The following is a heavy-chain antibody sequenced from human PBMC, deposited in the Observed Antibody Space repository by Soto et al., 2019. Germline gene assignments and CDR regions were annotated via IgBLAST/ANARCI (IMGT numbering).Heavy chain of an antibody. V-gene: IGHV3-30-3*01. CDR1: GFTFSSYA. J-gene: IGHJ6*02. CDR3: ARGEYYYDSSGYYYGMDV. D-gene: IGHD3-22*01. Sequence: QVQLVESGGGVVQPGRSLRLSCAASGFTFSSYAMHWVRQAPGKGLEWVAVISYDGSNKYYADSVKGRFTISRDNSKNTLYLQMNSLRAEDTAVYYCARGEYYYDSSGYYYGMDVWGQGTTVTVSS. CDR2: ISYDGSNK.